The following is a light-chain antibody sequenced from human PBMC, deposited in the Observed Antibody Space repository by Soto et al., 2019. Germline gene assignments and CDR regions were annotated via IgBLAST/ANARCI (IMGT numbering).Light chain of an antibody. J-gene: IGKJ1*01. Sequence: EIVCTQAPGILSLSPGERATLSCRASQSVSGHLAGYQQKPGQAPRLLIDSVSSRATGIPDRFSGSGSGTDFTLTITRLEPEDFAVYYCQHYGTSLWTFGQGTKVDIK. CDR1: QSVSGH. CDR2: SVS. V-gene: IGKV3-20*01. CDR3: QHYGTSLWT.